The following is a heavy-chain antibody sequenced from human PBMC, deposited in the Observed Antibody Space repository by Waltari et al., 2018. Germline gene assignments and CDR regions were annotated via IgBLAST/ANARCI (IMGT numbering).Heavy chain of an antibody. V-gene: IGHV1-69*02. J-gene: IGHJ6*02. CDR2: IIPILGIA. CDR3: ARHLSSSWGMDV. Sequence: QVQLVQSGAEVKKPGSSVKVSCKASGGTFSSYTISWVRQAPGQGLEWMGRIIPILGIANYAQKFQGRVTITADKSTSTAYMELSSLRSEDTAVYYCARHLSSSWGMDVWGQGTTVTVSS. CDR1: GGTFSSYT. D-gene: IGHD6-13*01.